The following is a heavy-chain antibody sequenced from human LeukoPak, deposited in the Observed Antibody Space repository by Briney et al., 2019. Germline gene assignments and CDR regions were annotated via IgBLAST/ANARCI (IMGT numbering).Heavy chain of an antibody. CDR1: GGSISSYY. D-gene: IGHD6-13*01. J-gene: IGHJ3*02. CDR2: IYTSGST. CDR3: ARVENPGYSSSWYFAFDI. V-gene: IGHV4-4*07. Sequence: SETLSLTCTVSGGSISSYYWSWIRQPAGKGLEWIGRIYTSGSTNYNPSLKSRVTMSVDTSKNQFSLKLSSVTAADTAVYYCARVENPGYSSSWYFAFDIWGQGTMVTVSS.